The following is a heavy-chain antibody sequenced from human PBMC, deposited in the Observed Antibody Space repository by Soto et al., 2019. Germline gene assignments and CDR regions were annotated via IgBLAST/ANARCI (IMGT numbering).Heavy chain of an antibody. J-gene: IGHJ4*02. CDR1: GFTFNDYY. V-gene: IGHV3-23*01. Sequence: PGGSLRLSCAASGFTFNDYYMSWVRQAPGKGLEWVSAISGSGRSTYYADSVRGRFTISRDNSKNTLYLQMNSLRAEDTAVYYCAKCLTDYGDYCEDYWGQGTLVTVSS. CDR2: ISGSGRST. CDR3: AKCLTDYGDYCEDY. D-gene: IGHD4-17*01.